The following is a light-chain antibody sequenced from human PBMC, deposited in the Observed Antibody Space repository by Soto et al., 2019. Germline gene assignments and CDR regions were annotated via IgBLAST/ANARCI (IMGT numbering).Light chain of an antibody. Sequence: DIQMTQSPSTLSASVGDRVTITCRASQSISRWLARYQQKPGKAPKLLIYDASSLESGVPSRFSGSGSGTEFTLTISSLQPDDFATYYCQQYNSYSRTFGQGTKVEIK. V-gene: IGKV1-5*01. J-gene: IGKJ1*01. CDR1: QSISRW. CDR3: QQYNSYSRT. CDR2: DAS.